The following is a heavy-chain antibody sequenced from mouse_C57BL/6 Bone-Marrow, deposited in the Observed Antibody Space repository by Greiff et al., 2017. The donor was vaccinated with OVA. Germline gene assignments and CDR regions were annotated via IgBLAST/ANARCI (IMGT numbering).Heavy chain of an antibody. V-gene: IGHV1-75*01. Sequence: QVQLQQSGPELVKPGASVKISCKASGYTFTDYYINWVKQRPGQGLEWIGWIFPGSGSTYYNEKFKGKATLTADKSSSTAYMSLSSLTSEDSAVYFCARGDGYHAYTMDYWGQGTTVTVSS. CDR1: GYTFTDYY. J-gene: IGHJ4*01. CDR2: IFPGSGST. CDR3: ARGDGYHAYTMDY. D-gene: IGHD2-3*01.